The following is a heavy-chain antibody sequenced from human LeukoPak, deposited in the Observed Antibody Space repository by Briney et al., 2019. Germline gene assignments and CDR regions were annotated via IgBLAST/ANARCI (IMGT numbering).Heavy chain of an antibody. J-gene: IGHJ5*02. CDR2: INPNSGGT. V-gene: IGHV1-2*02. Sequence: GASVKVSCKASGYTFTGYYMHWVRQAPGQGLEWMGWINPNSGGTNYAQKFQGRVTMTRDTSISTAYMELSRLRSDDTAVYYCARDHCYDSSGYCPPTWNWFDPWGQGTLVTVSS. CDR1: GYTFTGYY. CDR3: ARDHCYDSSGYCPPTWNWFDP. D-gene: IGHD3-22*01.